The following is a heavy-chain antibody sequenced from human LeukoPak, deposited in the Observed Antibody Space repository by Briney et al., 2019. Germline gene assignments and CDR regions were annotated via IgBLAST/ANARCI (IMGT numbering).Heavy chain of an antibody. Sequence: SVNVSCKASGGSFSSYAINWARQAPGQGLEWMGGIIPIFGKANYAQKFQNRVAITAVESMSTVYMELSSLRSEDTAVYYCARGWLAETTVVTPYNWGQGTLVTVSS. V-gene: IGHV1-69*13. CDR1: GGSFSSYA. CDR3: ARGWLAETTVVTPYN. D-gene: IGHD4-23*01. J-gene: IGHJ4*02. CDR2: IIPIFGKA.